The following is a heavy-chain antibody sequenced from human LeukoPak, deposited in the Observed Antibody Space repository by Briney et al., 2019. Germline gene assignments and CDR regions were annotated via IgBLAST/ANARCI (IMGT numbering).Heavy chain of an antibody. Sequence: SETLSLTCTVSGGSVSSGRYYWSWIRQPPGKGLEWIGYIYYSGSTNYNPSLKSRVTISVDTSKNQFSLKLSSVTAADTAVYYCARDRSNWFDPWGQGTLVTVSS. CDR3: ARDRSNWFDP. CDR1: GGSVSSGRYY. CDR2: IYYSGST. J-gene: IGHJ5*02. V-gene: IGHV4-61*01.